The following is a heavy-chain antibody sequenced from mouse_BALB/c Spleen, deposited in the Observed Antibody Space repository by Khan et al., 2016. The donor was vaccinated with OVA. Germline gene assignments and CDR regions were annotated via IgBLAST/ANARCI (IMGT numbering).Heavy chain of an antibody. CDR2: INTYTGEP. J-gene: IGHJ4*01. CDR3: ARPPYFSYGMDD. Sequence: LVESGPELKKPGETVKISCKASGHTFTNYGMNWVKQAPGKGLKWMGWINTYTGEPTYADDFNGRFAFSLETSASTAYLQINNLKNEDTATYFGARPPYFSYGMDDGGQGASVTVSS. CDR1: GHTFTNYG. V-gene: IGHV9-3-1*01. D-gene: IGHD2-10*01.